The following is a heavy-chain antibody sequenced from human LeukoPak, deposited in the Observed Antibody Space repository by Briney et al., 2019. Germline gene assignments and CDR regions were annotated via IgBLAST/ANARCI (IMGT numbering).Heavy chain of an antibody. CDR3: AREPYCGGDCFAGDATYGMDV. J-gene: IGHJ6*02. CDR1: GGSVSSGSYY. D-gene: IGHD2-21*02. V-gene: IGHV4-61*01. Sequence: SGTLSLTCTVSGGSVSSGSYYWSWIRQPPGKGLEWIGYIYYSGSTNYNPSLKSRVTISVDTSKNQFSLKLSSVTAADTAVYYCAREPYCGGDCFAGDATYGMDVWGQGTTVTVSS. CDR2: IYYSGST.